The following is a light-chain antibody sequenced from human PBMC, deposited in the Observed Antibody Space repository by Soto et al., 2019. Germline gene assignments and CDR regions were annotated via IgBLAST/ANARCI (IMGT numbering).Light chain of an antibody. CDR2: DVS. Sequence: QSALTQPASVSGSPGQSIAISCTGTSSDVGGYNYVSWYQLHPDKAPKLIIYDVSNRPSGVSNRFSGSKSGNTASLTISGLQPEDEADYCCSSYTSSITRVFGTGTKVTVL. V-gene: IGLV2-14*01. J-gene: IGLJ1*01. CDR3: SSYTSSITRV. CDR1: SSDVGGYNY.